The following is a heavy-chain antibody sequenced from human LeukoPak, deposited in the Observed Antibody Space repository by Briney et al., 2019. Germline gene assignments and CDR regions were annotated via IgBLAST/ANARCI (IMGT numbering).Heavy chain of an antibody. CDR1: GFTFRNYG. CDR3: ARDQTPFV. Sequence: GGSLRLSCAASGFTFRNYGMSWVRQAPGKGLEWVSAMTGDGAKTYYADSMKGRFTISRDNSRNMLYLQINSLRAEDTAVYYCARDQTPFVWGQGTLVTVSS. J-gene: IGHJ4*02. CDR2: MTGDGAKT. V-gene: IGHV3-23*01.